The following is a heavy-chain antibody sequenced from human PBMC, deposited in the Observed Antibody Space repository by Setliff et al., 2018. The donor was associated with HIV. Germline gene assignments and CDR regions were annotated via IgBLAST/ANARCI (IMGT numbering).Heavy chain of an antibody. D-gene: IGHD3-22*01. J-gene: IGHJ4*02. CDR1: GYTFTGDY. CDR3: AGDRYHYGSSGYVRYFDY. Sequence: ASVKVSCKASGYTFTGDYINWVRQAPGQGLEWMGWINPNSGGTNYAQKFQGRVTMTRDTSITTAYMELSRLRSDDAAVYYCAGDRYHYGSSGYVRYFDYWGQGTLVTVSS. CDR2: INPNSGGT. V-gene: IGHV1-2*02.